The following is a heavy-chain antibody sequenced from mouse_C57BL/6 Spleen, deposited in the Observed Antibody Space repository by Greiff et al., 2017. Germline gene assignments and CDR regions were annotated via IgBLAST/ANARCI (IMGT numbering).Heavy chain of an antibody. CDR3: AFWGTPYYFDY. Sequence: QVQLQQSGAELVRPGASVTLSCKASGYTFTDYEMHWVKQTPVHGLEWIGAIDPETGGTAYNQKFKGKAILTADKSSSTAYMELRSLTSEDSAVYYCAFWGTPYYFDYWGQGTTLTVSS. V-gene: IGHV1-15*01. CDR2: IDPETGGT. J-gene: IGHJ2*01. CDR1: GYTFTDYE. D-gene: IGHD3-3*01.